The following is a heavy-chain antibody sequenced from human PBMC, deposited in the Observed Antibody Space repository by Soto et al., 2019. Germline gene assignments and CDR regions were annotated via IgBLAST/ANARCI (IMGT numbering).Heavy chain of an antibody. J-gene: IGHJ5*02. CDR1: GGSISSGGYY. Sequence: QVQLQESGPGLVKPSQTLSLTCTVSGGSISSGGYYWSWIRQHPGKGLGWIGYIYYIGSTYYNPSLXTRXTISVDTSKTQFSLTLSSVTAADTAVDYCARSVTPWGQGTLGTVSS. V-gene: IGHV4-31*03. D-gene: IGHD3-10*01. CDR2: IYYIGST. CDR3: ARSVTP.